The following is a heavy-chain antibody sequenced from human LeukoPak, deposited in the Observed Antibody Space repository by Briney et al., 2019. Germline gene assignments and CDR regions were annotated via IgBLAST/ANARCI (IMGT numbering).Heavy chain of an antibody. Sequence: PGGSLRLSCAASGFTFSSYGMHWVRQAPGKGLEWVAVISYDGSNKYYADSVKGRFTISRDNSKNTLYLQMNSLRAEDTAVYYCARSGAYCGGDCYSEVYDAFDIWGQGTMVTVSS. J-gene: IGHJ3*02. V-gene: IGHV3-30*03. CDR3: ARSGAYCGGDCYSEVYDAFDI. CDR2: ISYDGSNK. CDR1: GFTFSSYG. D-gene: IGHD2-21*02.